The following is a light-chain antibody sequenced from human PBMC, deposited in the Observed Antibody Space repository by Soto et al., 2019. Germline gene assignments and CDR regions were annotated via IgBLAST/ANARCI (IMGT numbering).Light chain of an antibody. V-gene: IGKV1-5*03. CDR2: KAS. Sequence: DIQMTQSPSTLSASVGDRVSITCRASQTISSWLAWYQQKPGKAPKLLVYKASSLESGVPSRFSGSASGTEFTLTISSLQPDDYATYYCHRYSVYPWTFGQGTNVDVK. CDR1: QTISSW. CDR3: HRYSVYPWT. J-gene: IGKJ1*01.